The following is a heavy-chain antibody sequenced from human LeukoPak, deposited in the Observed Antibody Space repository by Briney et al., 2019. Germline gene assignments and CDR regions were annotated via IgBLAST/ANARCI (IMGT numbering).Heavy chain of an antibody. D-gene: IGHD2-21*02. CDR2: IYYSGST. V-gene: IGHV4-31*03. Sequence: SETLSLTCTVSGDSISRGGYVGSWIRQHPGKGLEWIGYIYYSGSTYYNPSLKSRVTISVDTSKKQFSLKLSSVTAADTAVYYCARTNCCCYCYTLGKPFDYWSQGTLVTVSS. CDR3: ARTNCCCYCYTLGKPFDY. J-gene: IGHJ4*02. CDR1: GDSISRGGYV.